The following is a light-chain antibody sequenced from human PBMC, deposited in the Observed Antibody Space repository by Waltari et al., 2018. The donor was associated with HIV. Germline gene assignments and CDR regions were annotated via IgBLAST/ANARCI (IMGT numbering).Light chain of an antibody. V-gene: IGLV3-21*02. CDR2: DDS. CDR3: QVWDSSTDLRV. CDR1: NIGRKG. Sequence: SYVLTQPPSVSVAPGQTARITCGGNNIGRKGVHWYQQKPSQAPVLVVYDDSARPSGIPERFSGSSSWNTATLTISRVEAGDEADFYCQVWDSSTDLRVFGGGTKLTVL. J-gene: IGLJ2*01.